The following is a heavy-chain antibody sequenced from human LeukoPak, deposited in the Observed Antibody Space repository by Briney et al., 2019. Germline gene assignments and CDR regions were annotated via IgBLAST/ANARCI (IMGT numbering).Heavy chain of an antibody. D-gene: IGHD3-3*01. CDR1: GGSFSGYY. CDR2: INHSGST. J-gene: IGHJ4*02. V-gene: IGHV4-34*01. Sequence: PSETLSLTCAVYGGSFSGYYWSWIRQPPGKGLEWIGEINHSGSTNYNPSLKSRVTISVDTSKNQFSLKLSSVTAADTAVYYCARVRSDYWGQGTLVTVSS. CDR3: ARVRSDY.